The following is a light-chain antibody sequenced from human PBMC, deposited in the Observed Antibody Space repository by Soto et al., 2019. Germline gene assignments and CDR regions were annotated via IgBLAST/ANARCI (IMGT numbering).Light chain of an antibody. Sequence: QSVVTQPPSASGAPGQRVTISCSGSSSKIGGNIVNWYQQLPGTAPKLLIFGNDQRPSWVPDRFSGPKSGTSASRAISGLQSEEEAIYYCAAWDDSRNGVVFGGGTKVTVL. CDR1: SSKIGGNI. CDR3: AAWDDSRNGVV. V-gene: IGLV1-44*01. J-gene: IGLJ2*01. CDR2: GND.